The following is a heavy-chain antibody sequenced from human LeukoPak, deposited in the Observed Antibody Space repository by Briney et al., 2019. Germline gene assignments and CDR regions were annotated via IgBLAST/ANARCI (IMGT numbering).Heavy chain of an antibody. D-gene: IGHD3-3*01. CDR1: GGSISSGSYY. CDR3: AKNGQSGFSFDP. Sequence: PSQTLCLTCTVSGGSISSGSYYWSWIRQPPEKGVEWIGNMYYSGGTKFNPSLKSRVTISADTSKNQFSLKLNSVTAADTAVYYCAKNGQSGFSFDPWGQGTLVTVSS. CDR2: MYYSGGT. J-gene: IGHJ5*02. V-gene: IGHV4-39*07.